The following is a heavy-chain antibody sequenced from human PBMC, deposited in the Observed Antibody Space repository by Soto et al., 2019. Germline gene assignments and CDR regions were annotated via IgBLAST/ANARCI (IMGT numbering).Heavy chain of an antibody. CDR3: ARVPYDSSGFELDY. CDR1: GGSISSSSYY. D-gene: IGHD3-22*01. V-gene: IGHV4-61*01. Sequence: LSLTCTVSGGSISSSSYYWSWIRQPPGKGLEWIGYIYYSGSTNYNPSLKSRVTISVDTSKNQFSLKLSSVTAADTAVYYCARVPYDSSGFELDYWXQGTLVTV. J-gene: IGHJ4*02. CDR2: IYYSGST.